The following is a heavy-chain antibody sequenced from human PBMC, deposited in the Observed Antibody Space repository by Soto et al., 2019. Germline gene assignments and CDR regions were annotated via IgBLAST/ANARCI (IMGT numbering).Heavy chain of an antibody. J-gene: IGHJ4*02. CDR2: IYYSGST. D-gene: IGHD3-22*01. CDR3: ARGDSSGPNTLDY. V-gene: IGHV4-30-4*01. CDR1: GGSISSGDYY. Sequence: SETLSLTCTVSGGSISSGDYYWSWIRQPPGKGLEWIGYIYYSGSTYYNPSLKSRVTISVDTSKNQFSLKLSSVTAADTAVYYCARGDSSGPNTLDYWGQGTLVTVSS.